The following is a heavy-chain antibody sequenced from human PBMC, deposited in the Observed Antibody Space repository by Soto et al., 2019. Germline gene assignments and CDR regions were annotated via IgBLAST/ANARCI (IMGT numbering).Heavy chain of an antibody. D-gene: IGHD2-15*01. CDR3: ARSYCSGGSCYPYDAFDI. CDR2: ISYDGSNK. Sequence: PGGSLRLSCVASGFTFSSYAMHWVRQAPGKGLEWVAVISYDGSNKYYADSVKGRFTISRDNSKNTLYLQMNSLRAEDTAVYYCARSYCSGGSCYPYDAFDIWGQGTMVTVSS. J-gene: IGHJ3*02. V-gene: IGHV3-30-3*01. CDR1: GFTFSSYA.